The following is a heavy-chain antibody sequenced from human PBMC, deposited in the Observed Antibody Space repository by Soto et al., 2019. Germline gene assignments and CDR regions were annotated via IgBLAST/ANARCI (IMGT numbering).Heavy chain of an antibody. J-gene: IGHJ4*02. CDR2: IYYSGST. Sequence: SETLSLTCTVSGGSISSSSYYWGWIRQPPGKGLEWIGSIYYSGSTYYNPSLKSRVTISVDTSKNQFSLKLSSVTAADTAVYYCSRVGGYSSVDYWGQGTLVTVSS. V-gene: IGHV4-39*01. CDR1: GGSISSSSYY. CDR3: SRVGGYSSVDY. D-gene: IGHD3-22*01.